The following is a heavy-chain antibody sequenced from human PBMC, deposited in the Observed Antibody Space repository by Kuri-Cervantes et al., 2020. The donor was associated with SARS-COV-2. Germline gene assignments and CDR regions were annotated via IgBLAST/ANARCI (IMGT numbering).Heavy chain of an antibody. Sequence: SETLSLTCTVSGGSISSSNYYWGWIRQSPGKGLEWIGSVYYDGSTYFNPSLKSRVTIPLDTSKNHFSLRLTSVTAADTAVYYCARGYYYDSSGSHTPYDAFDIWGQGTMVTVSS. J-gene: IGHJ3*02. CDR1: GGSISSSNYY. CDR3: ARGYYYDSSGSHTPYDAFDI. CDR2: VYYDGST. D-gene: IGHD3-22*01. V-gene: IGHV4-39*02.